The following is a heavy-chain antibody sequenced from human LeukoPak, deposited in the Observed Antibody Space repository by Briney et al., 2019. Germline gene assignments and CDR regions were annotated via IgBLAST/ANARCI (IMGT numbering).Heavy chain of an antibody. D-gene: IGHD4-11*01. CDR3: ARTYYGSKDDYSNFDY. CDR1: GGSISRSSYY. V-gene: IGHV4-39*01. J-gene: IGHJ4*02. Sequence: SETLSLTCTVSGGSISRSSYYWGWIRQPPGKGLECIGSIYYSGSTYYNPSLKSRVTISVATYKNQFSLKLSSVTAEDTAVYYCARTYYGSKDDYSNFDYWGQGTLVTVSS. CDR2: IYYSGST.